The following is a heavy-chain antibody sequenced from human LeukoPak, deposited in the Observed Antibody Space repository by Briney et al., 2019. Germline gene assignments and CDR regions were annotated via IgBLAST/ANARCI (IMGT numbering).Heavy chain of an antibody. CDR1: GGSFSGYY. CDR3: ASSPVTTSASRRYYFDY. CDR2: INHSGST. V-gene: IGHV4-34*01. J-gene: IGHJ4*02. D-gene: IGHD4-17*01. Sequence: SETLSLTCAVYGGSFSGYYWSWIRQPPGKGLEWIREINHSGSTNYNPSLKTRVTISVDTSKNQFSLKLSSVTAADTAVYYCASSPVTTSASRRYYFDYWGQGTLVTVSS.